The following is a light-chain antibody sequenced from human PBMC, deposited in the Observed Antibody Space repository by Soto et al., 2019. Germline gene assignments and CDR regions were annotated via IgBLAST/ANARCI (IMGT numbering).Light chain of an antibody. J-gene: IGKJ5*01. CDR1: QSVSSY. CDR3: QQRSNWPPIT. CDR2: DAS. V-gene: IGKV3-11*01. Sequence: EIVLTQSPVTLSLSPVERATLSCRSSQSVSSYLAWYQQKPGQAPRLLIYDASNRATGIPARFSGSGSGTDFTLTIDNLEPEDFAVYYCQQRSNWPPITFGQGTRLEIK.